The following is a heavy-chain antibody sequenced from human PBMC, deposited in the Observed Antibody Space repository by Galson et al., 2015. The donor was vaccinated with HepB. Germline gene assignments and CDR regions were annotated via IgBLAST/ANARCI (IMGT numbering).Heavy chain of an antibody. CDR2: IIPIFGTA. D-gene: IGHD5-12*01. J-gene: IGHJ3*02. V-gene: IGHV1-69*01. CDR3: ARGSKQYSGYDWDDAFDI. CDR1: GGTFSSYA. Sequence: SCKASGGTFSSYAISWVRQAPGQGLEWMGGIIPIFGTANYAQKFQGRVTITADESTSTAYMELSSLGSEDTAVYYCARGSKQYSGYDWDDAFDIWGQGTMVTVSS.